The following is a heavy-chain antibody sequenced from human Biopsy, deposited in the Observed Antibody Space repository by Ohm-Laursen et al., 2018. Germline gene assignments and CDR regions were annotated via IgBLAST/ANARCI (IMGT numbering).Heavy chain of an antibody. Sequence: SSLRLSCTASGFNFSAYGMHWVRQAPDKGLEWVALTWDDGSHQYYADSVKGRFTISRDNAKNSLYLQMNSLRAEDTAVYFCASLGLVWFGELLSVPFGMDVWGQGTTVTVS. CDR2: TWDDGSHQ. CDR1: GFNFSAYG. J-gene: IGHJ6*02. D-gene: IGHD3-10*01. V-gene: IGHV3-33*03. CDR3: ASLGLVWFGELLSVPFGMDV.